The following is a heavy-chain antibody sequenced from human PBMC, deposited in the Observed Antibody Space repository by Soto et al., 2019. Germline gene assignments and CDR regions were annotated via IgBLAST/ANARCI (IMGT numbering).Heavy chain of an antibody. J-gene: IGHJ6*02. V-gene: IGHV5-51*01. Sequence: VEALKTSFRRSWYTFTDYWIGWVRQLPGKGLELMGIIYGGDSDTRYSPSFQGHVTITVDKSTSTAYLQWNNLKASDTAMCYCARHISNSRYYYSAMYXWGQGTTVTVS. CDR2: IYGGDSDT. CDR3: ARHISNSRYYYSAMYX. D-gene: IGHD1-20*01. CDR1: WYTFTDYW.